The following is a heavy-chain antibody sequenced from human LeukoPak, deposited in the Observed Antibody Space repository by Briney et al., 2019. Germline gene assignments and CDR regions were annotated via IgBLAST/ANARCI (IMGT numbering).Heavy chain of an antibody. V-gene: IGHV3-23*01. CDR1: GVSFSNHY. Sequence: AESLSLSCAVYGVSFSNHYMSWVRQPPGKGLEWLSEISPPGSGTYYADSVKGGSTILRAASKKTLSTQMNGMRAEHPAVYYCARDLGWGALDYGGKGTLVTVSS. J-gene: IGHJ4*02. D-gene: IGHD6-19*01. CDR3: ARDLGWGALDY. CDR2: ISPPGSGT.